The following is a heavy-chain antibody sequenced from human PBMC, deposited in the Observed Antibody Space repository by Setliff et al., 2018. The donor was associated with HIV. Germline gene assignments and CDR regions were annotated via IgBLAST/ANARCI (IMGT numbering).Heavy chain of an antibody. CDR2: ISSSGSTT. CDR1: GFTFRDHY. Sequence: PGGSLRLSCAASGFTFRDHYMTWIRQAPGKGLEWISYISSSGSTTYYADSVRGRFTISRDNAKNSLYLQMNSLRAEDTAVYYCAREGSTSWYEGGNWFDPWGQGTLVTVSS. V-gene: IGHV3-11*04. J-gene: IGHJ5*02. CDR3: AREGSTSWYEGGNWFDP. D-gene: IGHD6-13*01.